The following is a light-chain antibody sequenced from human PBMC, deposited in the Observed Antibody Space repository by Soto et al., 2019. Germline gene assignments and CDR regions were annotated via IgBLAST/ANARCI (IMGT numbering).Light chain of an antibody. CDR2: GAS. CDR3: QQYNNWPVWT. Sequence: EIVLTQSPATLSVSPGERATLSCRASQSVRSNLAWYQRKPGQAPRLLIYGASTRATDIPARFSGSGSGADFTLTISSLQSEDFAVYYCQQYNNWPVWTFGQGTKVDIK. CDR1: QSVRSN. J-gene: IGKJ1*01. V-gene: IGKV3-15*01.